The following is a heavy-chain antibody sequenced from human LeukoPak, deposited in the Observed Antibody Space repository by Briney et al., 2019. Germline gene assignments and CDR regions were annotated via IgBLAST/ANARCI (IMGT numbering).Heavy chain of an antibody. Sequence: PLGIPSLTGIVQGGSVKDSISRWCPKHPGKGREWIAYIYYVGRTNYNPSRKSRVNISVDTSKDQFSLKLSSVTAGDTAVYYCAILRWLQSGYAFDIWGQGTMVTVSS. J-gene: IGHJ3*02. CDR2: IYYVGRT. D-gene: IGHD5-24*01. V-gene: IGHV4-59*08. CDR1: GGSVKDSI. CDR3: AILRWLQSGYAFDI.